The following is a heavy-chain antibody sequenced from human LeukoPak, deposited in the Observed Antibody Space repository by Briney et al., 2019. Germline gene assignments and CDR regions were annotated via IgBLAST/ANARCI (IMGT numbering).Heavy chain of an antibody. CDR1: GGTFSSYA. D-gene: IGHD3-22*01. J-gene: IGHJ4*02. CDR2: IIPILGIA. V-gene: IGHV1-69*04. Sequence: GASVKVSCKASGGTFSSYAISWVRQAPGQGLEWMGRIIPILGIANSAQKFQGRVTITADKSTSTAYMELSSLRSEDTAVYYCARGHDSSGYYPDYWGQGTLVTVSS. CDR3: ARGHDSSGYYPDY.